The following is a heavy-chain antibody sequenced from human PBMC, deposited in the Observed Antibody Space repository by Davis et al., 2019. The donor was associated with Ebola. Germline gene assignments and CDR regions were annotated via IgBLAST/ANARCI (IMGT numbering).Heavy chain of an antibody. J-gene: IGHJ3*02. D-gene: IGHD1-26*01. CDR1: GFTFSDYY. CDR2: MSGDSLYT. V-gene: IGHV3-11*05. Sequence: GGSLRLSCAASGFTFSDYYMSWIRQAPGKGPEWVSYMSGDSLYTNYADSVRGRFTISRDNSKNTLYLQMNGLRVEDTAIYYCVKDTSNIWFDIWGQGTMVTVSS. CDR3: VKDTSNIWFDI.